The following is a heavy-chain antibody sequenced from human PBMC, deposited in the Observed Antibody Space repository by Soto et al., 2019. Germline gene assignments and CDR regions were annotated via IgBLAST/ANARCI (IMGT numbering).Heavy chain of an antibody. D-gene: IGHD3-22*01. Sequence: GGALRLSCAASGFTFSSYAMSWVRQAPGKGLEWVSAISGSGGSTYYADSVKGRFTISRDNSKNTLYLQTNSLRAEATAVYYCAKVTTMIVVVGDFDYWGQGTRVTVSS. V-gene: IGHV3-23*01. CDR3: AKVTTMIVVVGDFDY. J-gene: IGHJ4*02. CDR2: ISGSGGST. CDR1: GFTFSSYA.